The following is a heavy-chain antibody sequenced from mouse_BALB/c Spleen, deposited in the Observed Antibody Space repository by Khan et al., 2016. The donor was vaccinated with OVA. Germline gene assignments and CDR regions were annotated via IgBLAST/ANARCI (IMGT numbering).Heavy chain of an antibody. CDR3: ARISSYWYSDV. CDR1: GYTFTNYG. D-gene: IGHD6-2*01. V-gene: IGHV9-1*02. Sequence: QIQLVQSGPELKKPGETVKISCKASGYTFTNYGMNWVKQAPGKGLKGMGWINTYTGEQTYADDFKGRFVFSLETSASTAYLQISNLKYEDMTTYFCARISSYWYSDVWGAGTTVTVSS. CDR2: INTYTGEQ. J-gene: IGHJ1*01.